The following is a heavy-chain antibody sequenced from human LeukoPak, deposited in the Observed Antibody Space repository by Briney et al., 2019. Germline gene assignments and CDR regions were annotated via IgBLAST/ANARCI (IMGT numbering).Heavy chain of an antibody. D-gene: IGHD3-10*01. CDR1: GYXFTNYW. Sequence: GESLKISCHGSGYXFTNYWIGWVRQIPGKALEWMGIIYPGDSDTRYSPSFQGQVTISADKSISTAYLQWSSLKASDTAMYYCARPGTRGVLDAFDIWGQGTVVTVSS. J-gene: IGHJ3*02. CDR2: IYPGDSDT. CDR3: ARPGTRGVLDAFDI. V-gene: IGHV5-51*01.